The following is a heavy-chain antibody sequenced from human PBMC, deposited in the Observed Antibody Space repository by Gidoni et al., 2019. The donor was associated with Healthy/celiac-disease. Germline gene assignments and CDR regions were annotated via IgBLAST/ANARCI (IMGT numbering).Heavy chain of an antibody. Sequence: EVQLVESGGVVVQPGGSLRLSCAASGFTFEDYTMHWVRQAPGKGLEWVPLISWDGGSTYSADSVKGRFTISRDNSKNSLYLQMNRLRTEDTALYYCAKDLGFGESHYNYYYGMDVWGQGTTVTVSS. D-gene: IGHD3-10*01. CDR3: AKDLGFGESHYNYYYGMDV. CDR2: ISWDGGST. J-gene: IGHJ6*02. CDR1: GFTFEDYT. V-gene: IGHV3-43*01.